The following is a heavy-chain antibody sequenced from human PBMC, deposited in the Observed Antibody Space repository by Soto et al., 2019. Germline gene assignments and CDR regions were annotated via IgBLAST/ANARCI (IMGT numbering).Heavy chain of an antibody. V-gene: IGHV1-2*04. CDR2: INPNSGGT. D-gene: IGHD6-13*01. Sequence: ASVTVSCTASGYTFTGYYMHWVRQDPGQGLEWMGWINPNSGGTNYAQKFQGWVTMTRDTSISTAYMELSRLRSDDTAVYYCARGDTAGNYYYYGMDVWGQGTTVTVSS. CDR1: GYTFTGYY. CDR3: ARGDTAGNYYYYGMDV. J-gene: IGHJ6*02.